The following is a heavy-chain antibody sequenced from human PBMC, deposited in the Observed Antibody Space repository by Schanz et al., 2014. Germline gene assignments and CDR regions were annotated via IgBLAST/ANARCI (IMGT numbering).Heavy chain of an antibody. J-gene: IGHJ2*01. Sequence: QVQLQESGPGLVKPSQTLSLTCTVSGGSVSSGGDYWSWIRQHPGKGLEWIGRIYSRGSSTYNPSLKSRVTISLDTSKNQFSLTRPSLTAADTAVYYCARDTTWRLDLWGRGTLVTVSS. CDR3: ARDTTWRLDL. CDR2: IYSRGSS. D-gene: IGHD1-1*01. CDR1: GGSVSSGGDY. V-gene: IGHV4-61*02.